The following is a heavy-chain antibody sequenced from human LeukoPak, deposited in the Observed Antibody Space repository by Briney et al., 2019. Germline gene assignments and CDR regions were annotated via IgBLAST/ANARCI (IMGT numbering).Heavy chain of an antibody. V-gene: IGHV1-69*01. J-gene: IGHJ1*01. Sequence: SVKVSCKASGGTFSSYAISWVRQAPGQGLEWMGGIIPIFGTANYAQKFQGRVTITADESTGTAYMELSSLRSEDTAVYYCAREGIAVAGASAEYFQHWGQGTLVTVSS. CDR2: IIPIFGTA. CDR3: AREGIAVAGASAEYFQH. CDR1: GGTFSSYA. D-gene: IGHD6-19*01.